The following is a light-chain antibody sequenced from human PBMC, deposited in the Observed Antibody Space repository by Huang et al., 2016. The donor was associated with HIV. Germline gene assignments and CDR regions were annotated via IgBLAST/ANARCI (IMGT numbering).Light chain of an antibody. Sequence: RVNITCRANQDINNYLLWFQQKPGKVPKLLIYAASNLPSGVPSRFSGSGSGTEFTLTISDLQPEDFATYYCLQHLSYPPAFGQGTRLDIK. CDR3: LQHLSYPPA. CDR2: AAS. J-gene: IGKJ5*01. V-gene: IGKV1-17*03. CDR1: QDINNY.